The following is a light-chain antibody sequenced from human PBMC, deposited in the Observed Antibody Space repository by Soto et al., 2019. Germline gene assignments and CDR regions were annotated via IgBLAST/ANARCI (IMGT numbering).Light chain of an antibody. V-gene: IGKV3D-15*01. CDR1: HSVTSDY. CDR2: GAT. J-gene: IGKJ1*01. Sequence: EIVLTQSPGTLSLSPGERATLSCRASHSVTSDYLAWYQQKPGQAPRLLIYGATKRATGIPDRFSGSGSGTEFTLTISSLKSEDFAVYYCQQYNNWPWTFGQGTKVDIK. CDR3: QQYNNWPWT.